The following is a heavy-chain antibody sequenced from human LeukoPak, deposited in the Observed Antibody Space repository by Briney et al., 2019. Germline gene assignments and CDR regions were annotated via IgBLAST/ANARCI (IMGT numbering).Heavy chain of an antibody. Sequence: GASVKVSCKASGGTFSSYAISWVRQAPGQGLEWMGGIIPIFGTANYAQKFQGRVTITADESTSTAYMELSSLRSEDTAVYYCARGRELSPPPRDDAFDIWGQGTMVTVSS. CDR3: ARGRELSPPPRDDAFDI. D-gene: IGHD1-26*01. CDR1: GGTFSSYA. J-gene: IGHJ3*02. V-gene: IGHV1-69*01. CDR2: IIPIFGTA.